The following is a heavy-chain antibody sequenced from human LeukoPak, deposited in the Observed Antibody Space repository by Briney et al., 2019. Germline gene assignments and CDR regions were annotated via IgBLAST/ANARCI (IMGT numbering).Heavy chain of an antibody. CDR1: GGSIGNNY. CDR2: IYYTGAT. CDR3: AKYGNSGWVIDN. D-gene: IGHD6-19*01. J-gene: IGHJ4*02. V-gene: IGHV4-59*08. Sequence: SETLSLTCTVTGGSIGNNYWSWIRQPPGKGMEYIGYIYYTGATNYNPSLKSRVTISVDTSKSQFSLKLSSVTAADTAVYFCAKYGNSGWVIDNWGQGALVTVSS.